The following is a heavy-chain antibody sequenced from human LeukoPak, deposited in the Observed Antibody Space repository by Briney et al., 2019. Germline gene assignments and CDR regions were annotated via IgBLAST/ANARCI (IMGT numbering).Heavy chain of an antibody. V-gene: IGHV3-74*01. D-gene: IGHD3-22*01. Sequence: PLGSPRLSCAVSGFTFSSYWMHWVRQAPGKGLVWVSRISSDGSGTSYADSVKGRFTISRDNAKNTLFLQMNSLRAEDTAVYYCARATHPTYYDSSGYYQDYWGQGTLVTVSS. CDR2: ISSDGSGT. CDR1: GFTFSSYW. CDR3: ARATHPTYYDSSGYYQDY. J-gene: IGHJ4*02.